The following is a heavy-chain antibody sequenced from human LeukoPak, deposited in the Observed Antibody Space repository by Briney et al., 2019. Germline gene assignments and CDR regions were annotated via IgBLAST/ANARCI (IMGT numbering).Heavy chain of an antibody. Sequence: PSQTLSLTCAVSGGSISSGGYSWSWIRQPPGKGXXXXGYIYHSGSTYYNPSLKSRVTISVDRSKNQFSLKLSSVTAADTAVYYCASLNYYGSGSYDYWGQGTLVTVSS. CDR1: GGSISSGGYS. CDR2: IYHSGST. J-gene: IGHJ4*02. CDR3: ASLNYYGSGSYDY. V-gene: IGHV4-30-2*01. D-gene: IGHD3-10*01.